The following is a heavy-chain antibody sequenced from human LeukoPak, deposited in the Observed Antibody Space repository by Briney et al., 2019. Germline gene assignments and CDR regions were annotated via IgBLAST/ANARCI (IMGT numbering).Heavy chain of an antibody. Sequence: SETLSLTCTVSGGSISSSSYYWGWIRQPPGRGLEWIGSIYYSGSPYNNPSLKSRVNISVLPSNNQFSLKLSAVTAAGKAVYYCARLAIFYGWFDPWGQGTVVTVPS. CDR2: IYYSGSP. CDR1: GGSISSSSYY. CDR3: ARLAIFYGWFDP. D-gene: IGHD3-9*01. V-gene: IGHV4-39*01. J-gene: IGHJ5*02.